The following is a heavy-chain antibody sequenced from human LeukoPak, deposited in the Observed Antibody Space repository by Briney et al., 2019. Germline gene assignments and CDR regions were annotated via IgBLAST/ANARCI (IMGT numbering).Heavy chain of an antibody. CDR3: GRDTPQLAHLDY. V-gene: IGHV6-1*01. CDR2: TYYRSKWYN. CDR1: GDSVSSNSAA. D-gene: IGHD6-6*01. Sequence: SQTLSLTCAISGDSVSSNSAAWNWIRQSPSRGLEWLGRTYYRSKWYNDYAVPVKGRITINPDTSKNQFSLQLNSVTPEDTAVYYCGRDTPQLAHLDYWGQGTLVTVSS. J-gene: IGHJ4*02.